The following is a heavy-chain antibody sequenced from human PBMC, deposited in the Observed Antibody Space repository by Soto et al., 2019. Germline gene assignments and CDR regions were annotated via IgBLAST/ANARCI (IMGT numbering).Heavy chain of an antibody. V-gene: IGHV3-7*01. J-gene: IGHJ3*02. CDR1: GFSIRDYW. CDR2: IKQDGSEK. Sequence: GGSLRLSCAASGFSIRDYWMTWVRQAPGKGLNWVANIKQDGSEKFYVDSLKGRFTISRDNAKNSVYLLMNSLRADDTAVYYCARDQTRAAQRVFGPNDAFDIWGQGTMVTVSS. CDR3: ARDQTRAAQRVFGPNDAFDI. D-gene: IGHD6-6*01.